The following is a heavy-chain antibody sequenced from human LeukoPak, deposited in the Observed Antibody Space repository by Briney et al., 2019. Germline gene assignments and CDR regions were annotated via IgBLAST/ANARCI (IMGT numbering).Heavy chain of an antibody. Sequence: GGSLRLSCAASGFTVSSNYMSWVRQAPGKGLEWVSVIYSGGSTYYADSVKGRFTISRDNSKNTLYLQMNSLRAEDTAVYYCARGKRVGYYYGSGSPTGAFDIWGQGTMVTVSS. CDR3: ARGKRVGYYYGSGSPTGAFDI. J-gene: IGHJ3*02. CDR2: IYSGGST. CDR1: GFTVSSNY. D-gene: IGHD3-10*01. V-gene: IGHV3-53*01.